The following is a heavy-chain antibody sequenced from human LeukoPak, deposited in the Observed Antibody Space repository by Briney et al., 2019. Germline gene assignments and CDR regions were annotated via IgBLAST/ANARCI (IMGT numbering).Heavy chain of an antibody. V-gene: IGHV3-21*01. D-gene: IGHD4-17*01. J-gene: IGHJ4*02. Sequence: GGSLRLSCAASGFTFSSYTMNWVRQAPGKGLEWVSSIDPSSTYIYYADSVKGRFTISRDNAQNSLYLQMNSLRAEDTAVYCCTRGSYGDYEYWGQGTLVTVSS. CDR3: TRGSYGDYEY. CDR2: IDPSSTYI. CDR1: GFTFSSYT.